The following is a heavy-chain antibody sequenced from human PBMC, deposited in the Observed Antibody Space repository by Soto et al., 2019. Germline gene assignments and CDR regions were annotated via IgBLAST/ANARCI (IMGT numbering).Heavy chain of an antibody. D-gene: IGHD3-9*01. CDR3: ARKVLRYFDWLDY. V-gene: IGHV4-39*01. CDR1: GGSISGSYYY. CDR2: IYYSGST. Sequence: PSETLSLTCAVSGGSISGSYYYWGWIRQPPGKGLEWIGSIYYSGSTYYNPSLKSRVTISVDTSKNQFSLKLSSVTAADTAVYYCARKVLRYFDWLDYWGQGTLVTVSS. J-gene: IGHJ4*02.